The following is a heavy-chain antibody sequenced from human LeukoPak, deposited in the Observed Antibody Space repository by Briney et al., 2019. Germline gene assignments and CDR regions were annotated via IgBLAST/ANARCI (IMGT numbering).Heavy chain of an antibody. V-gene: IGHV3-74*01. CDR3: ARDDYDFWSGYSTIDY. CDR1: GFTFSSYW. J-gene: IGHJ4*02. D-gene: IGHD3-3*01. CDR2: INSDGSST. Sequence: GGSLRLSCAAFGFTFSSYWMHWVRQAPGKGLVWVSRINSDGSSTSYADSVKGRFTISRDNAKNTLYLQMNSLRAEDTAVYYCARDDYDFWSGYSTIDYWGQGTLVTVSS.